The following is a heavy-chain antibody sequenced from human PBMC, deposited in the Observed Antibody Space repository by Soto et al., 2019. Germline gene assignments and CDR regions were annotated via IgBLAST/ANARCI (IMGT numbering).Heavy chain of an antibody. J-gene: IGHJ5*02. V-gene: IGHV4-61*01. Sequence: SETLSLTCTVSGGSVSGGSYYWSWIRQPPGKGLEWIGYIYYSGSTNYNPSLKSRVAISVDTSKNHFSLKLSSVTAADTAVYYCARGWEAARPWSSGTEFDPWGQGTLVTVSS. D-gene: IGHD6-6*01. CDR2: IYYSGST. CDR3: ARGWEAARPWSSGTEFDP. CDR1: GGSVSGGSYY.